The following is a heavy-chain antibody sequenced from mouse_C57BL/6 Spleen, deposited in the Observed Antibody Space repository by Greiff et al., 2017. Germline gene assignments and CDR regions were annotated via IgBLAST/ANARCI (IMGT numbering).Heavy chain of an antibody. CDR3: ARDYSTLFDD. V-gene: IGHV5-4*01. CDR2: ISDGGSYT. D-gene: IGHD2-5*01. Sequence: EVMLVESGGGLVKPGGSLKLSCAASGFTFSSYAMSWVRQTPEKRLEWVATISDGGSYTYYPDNVKGRFTISRDNAKNNLYMQMSHLTSEDTAMYYCARDYSTLFDDWGQGTTLTVSS. J-gene: IGHJ2*01. CDR1: GFTFSSYA.